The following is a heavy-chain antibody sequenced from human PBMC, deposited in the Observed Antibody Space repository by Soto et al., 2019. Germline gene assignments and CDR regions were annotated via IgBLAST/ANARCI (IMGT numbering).Heavy chain of an antibody. V-gene: IGHV3-64*01. D-gene: IGHD3-3*01. CDR1: GFTFSSYA. J-gene: IGHJ6*02. CDR3: ARTLRFLEWKGMDV. CDR2: ISSNGGST. Sequence: GESLKISCAASGFTFSSYAMHWVRQAPGKGLEYVSAISSNGGSTYYANSVKGRFTISRDNSKNTLYLQMGSLRAEDMAVYYCARTLRFLEWKGMDVWGQGTTVTVSS.